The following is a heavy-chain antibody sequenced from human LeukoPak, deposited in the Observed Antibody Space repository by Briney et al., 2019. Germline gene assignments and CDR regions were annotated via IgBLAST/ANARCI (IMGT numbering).Heavy chain of an antibody. D-gene: IGHD3-9*01. CDR2: INPNSGGT. CDR3: ARSLHILTGENFDY. J-gene: IGHJ4*02. V-gene: IGHV1-2*02. Sequence: ASVKVSCKASGYSFTDCYMHWVRQAPGQGLEWMGWINPNSGGTNYAQKFQGRVTMTRDTSITTAYMEMSRLRSDDTALYYCARSLHILTGENFDYWGQGTLVTVSS. CDR1: GYSFTDCY.